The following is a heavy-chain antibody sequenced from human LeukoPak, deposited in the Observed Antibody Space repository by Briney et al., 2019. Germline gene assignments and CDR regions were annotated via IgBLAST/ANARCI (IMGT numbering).Heavy chain of an antibody. CDR2: IKGDGSYK. V-gene: IGHV3-7*03. Sequence: GGSLRLSCAASGFTFSNYWMSWVRQAPGKGLEWVANIKGDGSYKYYVDSVKGRFTISRDNAKSSLYLQMNTLRAEDTAVYYCATSSDSSGNDWGQGTLVAVSS. J-gene: IGHJ4*02. D-gene: IGHD3-22*01. CDR1: GFTFSNYW. CDR3: ATSSDSSGND.